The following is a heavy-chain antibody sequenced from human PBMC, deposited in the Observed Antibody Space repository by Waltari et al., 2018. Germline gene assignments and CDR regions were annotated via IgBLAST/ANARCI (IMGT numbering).Heavy chain of an antibody. V-gene: IGHV4-39*01. D-gene: IGHD2-8*01. CDR3: ARLRSNMTPFDP. CDR2: IYYSGST. Sequence: LQLQGSGPGQVNPSETLSLTCTVSGDSISSSSYYWGWIRQPPGKGLEWIGSIYYSGSTYYNPSLKSRLSISVDTPKNQFSLKLSSVTAADAAIYYCARLRSNMTPFDPWGQGTLVTVSS. J-gene: IGHJ5*02. CDR1: GDSISSSSYY.